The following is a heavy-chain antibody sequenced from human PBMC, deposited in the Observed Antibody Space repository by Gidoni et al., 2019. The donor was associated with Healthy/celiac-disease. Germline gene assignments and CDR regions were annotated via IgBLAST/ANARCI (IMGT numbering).Heavy chain of an antibody. CDR2: LWYDGGNK. CDR1: GFPFSRYG. Sequence: QVQLVESGGGVVQPGRSLRLSCAASGFPFSRYGRHWVRQAPGQGLGWVAVLWYDGGNKYYADPVKGRFTISRDNSKNTLYLQMNSLRAEDTAVYYCARDAVRGYYYGMDVWGQGTTVTVSS. J-gene: IGHJ6*02. CDR3: ARDAVRGYYYGMDV. V-gene: IGHV3-33*01.